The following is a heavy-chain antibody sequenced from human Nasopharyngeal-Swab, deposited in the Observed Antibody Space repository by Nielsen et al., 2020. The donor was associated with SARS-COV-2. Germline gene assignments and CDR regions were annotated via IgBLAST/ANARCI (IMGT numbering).Heavy chain of an antibody. CDR2: IYWNDDK. CDR3: AHRTYYYDSSGYYYVWDFDY. J-gene: IGHJ4*02. Sequence: WIRQPPGKALEWLALIYWNDDKRYSPSPKSRLTITKDTSKNQAVLTMTNMDPVDTATYYCAHRTYYYDSSGYYYVWDFDYWGQGTLVTVSS. V-gene: IGHV2-5*01. D-gene: IGHD3-22*01.